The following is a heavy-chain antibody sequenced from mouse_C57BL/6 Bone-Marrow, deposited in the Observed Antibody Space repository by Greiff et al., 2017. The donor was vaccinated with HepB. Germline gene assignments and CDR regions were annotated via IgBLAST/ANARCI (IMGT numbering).Heavy chain of an antibody. D-gene: IGHD1-1*01. J-gene: IGHJ2*01. Sequence: QVQLQQSGAELVRPGTSVKVSCKASGYAFTNYLIEWIKQRPGQGLEWIGVINPGSGGTNYNEKFKGKATLTADKSSSTASMQLSSLTSEDSAVYFCARSATVVATPFDYWGQGTTLTVSS. CDR1: GYAFTNYL. V-gene: IGHV1-54*01. CDR2: INPGSGGT. CDR3: ARSATVVATPFDY.